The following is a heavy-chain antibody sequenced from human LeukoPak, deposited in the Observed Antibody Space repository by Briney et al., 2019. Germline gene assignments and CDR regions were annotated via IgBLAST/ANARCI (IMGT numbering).Heavy chain of an antibody. J-gene: IGHJ4*02. V-gene: IGHV4-34*01. CDR1: GGSFTYYY. CDR3: AEEPSGSYWDGYFDY. D-gene: IGHD1-26*01. Sequence: SETLSLTCALYGGSFTYYYWSWIRQPPGKGLEWIGEINHAGSTSYNPSLKSRVTISVDTSKNQFSLKLSSVTAADTAVYYCAEEPSGSYWDGYFDYWGQGTLVTVSS. CDR2: INHAGST.